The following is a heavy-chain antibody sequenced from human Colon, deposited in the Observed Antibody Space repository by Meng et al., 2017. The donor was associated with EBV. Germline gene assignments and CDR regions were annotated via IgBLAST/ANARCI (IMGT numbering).Heavy chain of an antibody. V-gene: IGHV4-4*02. CDR2: IYHSGST. Sequence: VELRESGAGRVKPSGTLSLTCAVSGGSLSSRNWWSWVRQPPGKGLEWIGEIYHSGSTNYNPSLKRRVTISVDESKNQFSLRLSSVTAADTAVYYCARVGAYCGGDCYHPRWGQGTLVTVSS. D-gene: IGHD2-21*02. CDR1: GGSLSSRNW. J-gene: IGHJ4*02. CDR3: ARVGAYCGGDCYHPR.